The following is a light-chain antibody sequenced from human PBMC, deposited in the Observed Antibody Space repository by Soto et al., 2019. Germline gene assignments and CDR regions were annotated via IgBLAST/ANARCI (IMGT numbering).Light chain of an antibody. V-gene: IGKV3-20*01. CDR2: GAS. CDR3: QQYGRSGT. J-gene: IGKJ1*01. CDR1: QSVSNNY. Sequence: IVLTQSPGTLSLSPGERPTLSCRASQSVSNNYLAWYQQKPGQAPRLLIYGASNRATGIPDRFSGSGSGTDFTLTISRLEPEDFAVYYCQQYGRSGTFGQGTKVDIK.